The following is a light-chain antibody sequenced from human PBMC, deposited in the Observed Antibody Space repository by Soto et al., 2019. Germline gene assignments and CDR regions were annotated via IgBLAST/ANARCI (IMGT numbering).Light chain of an antibody. CDR2: GAS. J-gene: IGKJ1*01. CDR3: QQYNNWPPWT. V-gene: IGKV3-15*01. Sequence: EIVMTQSPATLSVSPGERATLSCRAIQSVSSNYLAWYQQKPGQAPRLLIYGASTRATGIPARFSGSGSGTEFTLTISSLQSEDFAVYYCQQYNNWPPWTFGQGTKVDIK. CDR1: QSVSSN.